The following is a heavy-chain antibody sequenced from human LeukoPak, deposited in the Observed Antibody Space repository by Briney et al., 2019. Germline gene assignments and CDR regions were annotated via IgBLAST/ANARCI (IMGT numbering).Heavy chain of an antibody. CDR3: SRDQVAARVIDY. J-gene: IGHJ4*02. D-gene: IGHD6-6*01. V-gene: IGHV1-69*05. Sequence: ASVKVSCKASGGTFSSYAISWVRQAPGQGLEWMGRIIPIFGTANYAQKFQCRVTITTDESTSTAYMELSSLSSEDTAVDYCSRDQVAARVIDYLGQGTLVTVSS. CDR2: IIPIFGTA. CDR1: GGTFSSYA.